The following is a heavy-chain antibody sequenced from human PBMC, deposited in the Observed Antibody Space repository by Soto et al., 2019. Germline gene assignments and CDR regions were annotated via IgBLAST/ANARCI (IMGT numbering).Heavy chain of an antibody. J-gene: IGHJ6*02. V-gene: IGHV3-43*01. CDR3: AREERPPYNGLDV. CDR1: GFTFDDHT. CDR2: ITWDAGSA. Sequence: EVQLVVSGGLVVRPGGSLRLSCAGSGFTFDDHTMHWVRQAPGKGLEWVSLITWDAGSAFYADSVKGRFTISRDNTKNTLYLQMNSLRLEDTAVYFCAREERPPYNGLDVWGQGTTVTVSS. D-gene: IGHD1-1*01.